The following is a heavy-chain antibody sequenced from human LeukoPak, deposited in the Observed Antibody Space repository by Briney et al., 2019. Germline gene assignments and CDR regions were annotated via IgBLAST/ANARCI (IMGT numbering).Heavy chain of an antibody. CDR2: ISGSGGST. V-gene: IGHV3-23*01. D-gene: IGHD3-22*01. Sequence: SGGSLRLSCAASGFTFRSYAMSWVRQAPGKGLEWVSAISGSGGSTYYADSVKGRFTISRDNSKNTLYLQMNSLRAEDTAVYYCAKDSGRDYYDSSGYYYPFDYWGQGTLVTVSS. CDR3: AKDSGRDYYDSSGYYYPFDY. CDR1: GFTFRSYA. J-gene: IGHJ4*02.